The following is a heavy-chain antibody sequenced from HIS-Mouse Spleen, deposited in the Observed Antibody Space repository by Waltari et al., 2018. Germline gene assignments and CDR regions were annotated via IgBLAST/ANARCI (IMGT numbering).Heavy chain of an antibody. CDR3: AKIRVGATDY. CDR2: ISYDGSNK. CDR1: GFTFRSYG. D-gene: IGHD1-26*01. V-gene: IGHV3-30*18. J-gene: IGHJ4*02. Sequence: QVQLVGSGGGVVQPGRSLRLSCAASGFTFRSYGMHWVRQAPGKGLEWVAVISYDGSNKYYADSVKGRFTISRDNSKNTLYLQMNSLRAEDTAVYYCAKIRVGATDYWGQGTLVTVSS.